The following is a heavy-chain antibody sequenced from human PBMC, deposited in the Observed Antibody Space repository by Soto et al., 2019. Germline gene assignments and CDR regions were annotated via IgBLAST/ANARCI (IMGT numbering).Heavy chain of an antibody. V-gene: IGHV3-23*01. Sequence: EVQLLESGGGLVQPGGSLRLSCVVSGFTFSSHAMSWVRQAPGKGLEWVSAITPSGASTYYADSVKRRFTISRDNSKNTLYLQMNSQRAEDTAVYYCARTGQLRNWFDPWGQGTLVTVSS. CDR1: GFTFSSHA. D-gene: IGHD2-2*01. CDR3: ARTGQLRNWFDP. J-gene: IGHJ5*02. CDR2: ITPSGAST.